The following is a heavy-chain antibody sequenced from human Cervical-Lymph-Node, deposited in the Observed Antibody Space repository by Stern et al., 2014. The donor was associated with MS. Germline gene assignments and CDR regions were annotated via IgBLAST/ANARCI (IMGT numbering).Heavy chain of an antibody. J-gene: IGHJ6*02. V-gene: IGHV1-69*17. Sequence: QVQLVESGAEVQKPGSSVKVSCKASGGTFSRYAISWVRQAPGQGLEWMGGILPVFGIANYAQRFQGRVTITADKSTSTAYMELSSLRSEDTAVYYGARVLRFLEWLSPHYYYGMDVWGQGTTVTVSS. D-gene: IGHD3-3*01. CDR3: ARVLRFLEWLSPHYYYGMDV. CDR1: GGTFSRYA. CDR2: ILPVFGIA.